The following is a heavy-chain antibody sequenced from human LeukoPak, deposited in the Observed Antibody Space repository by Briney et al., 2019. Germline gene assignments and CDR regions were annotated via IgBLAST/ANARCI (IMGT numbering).Heavy chain of an antibody. Sequence: SETLSLTCAVYGGSFSGYYWSWIRQPPGKGLEWIGEINHSGSTNYNPSLKSRVTISVDTSKNQFSLKLSSVTAADTAVYYCARVGGPVVVAASSFDYWGQGTLVTVSS. CDR1: GGSFSGYY. J-gene: IGHJ4*02. CDR3: ARVGGPVVVAASSFDY. V-gene: IGHV4-34*01. CDR2: INHSGST. D-gene: IGHD2-15*01.